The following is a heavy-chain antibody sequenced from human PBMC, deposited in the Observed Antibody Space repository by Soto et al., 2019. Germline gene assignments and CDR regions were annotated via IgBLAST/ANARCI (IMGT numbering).Heavy chain of an antibody. V-gene: IGHV1-69*04. Sequence: ASVKVSCKASGYTFTSYAMHWVRQAPGQGLEWMGRIIPIIGIINYAQKFQGRVTITADKFTGTAYMELTRLRSDDTAVYYCAGDPDSHYNDSHAYSYPWGQGTLVTVSS. J-gene: IGHJ5*02. CDR1: GYTFTSYA. CDR2: IIPIIGII. CDR3: AGDPDSHYNDSHAYSYP. D-gene: IGHD3-22*01.